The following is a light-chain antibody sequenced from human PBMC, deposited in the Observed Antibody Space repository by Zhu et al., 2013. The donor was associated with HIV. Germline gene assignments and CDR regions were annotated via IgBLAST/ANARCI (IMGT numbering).Light chain of an antibody. CDR1: QSVSSSF. CDR3: QQYAKSPVT. V-gene: IGKV3-20*01. J-gene: IGKJ4*01. CDR2: ETS. Sequence: DIVLTQSPGTLSLSPGDTATLSCRASQSVSSSFLAWYQQKIGQPPRLLMYETSTRAAGIPARFSGSGSVRDFTLTITGLEPEDFALYYCQQYAKSPVTFGGGTTVEVK.